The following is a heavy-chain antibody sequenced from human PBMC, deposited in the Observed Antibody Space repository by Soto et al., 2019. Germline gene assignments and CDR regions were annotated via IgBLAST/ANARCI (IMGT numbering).Heavy chain of an antibody. Sequence: QVQLVQSGAEVKKPGASVKVSCKASGYTFTSYGISWVRQAPGQGLEWMGWINTDNGNTKYAQKFQGRVTMTRDRSTTTAYMELRSLRSDDTAVYYCARLHSHGTYGMDVWGQGTTVTVSS. CDR1: GYTFTSYG. V-gene: IGHV1-18*04. CDR3: ARLHSHGTYGMDV. CDR2: INTDNGNT. J-gene: IGHJ6*02. D-gene: IGHD5-18*01.